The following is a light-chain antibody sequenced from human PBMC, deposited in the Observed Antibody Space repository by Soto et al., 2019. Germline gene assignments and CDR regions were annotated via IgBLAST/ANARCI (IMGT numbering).Light chain of an antibody. CDR2: GIN. CDR3: AVWDDILNGYV. V-gene: IGLV1-44*01. Sequence: HSVLTQPPSASGTPGQRVTISCSGSSSNIGSHSVNWFQQLPGTAPKLLIFGINQRPSGVPDRFSASKSDTSASLAISGLQSEDEADYYCAVWDDILNGYVFGTGTKVTV. CDR1: SSNIGSHS. J-gene: IGLJ1*01.